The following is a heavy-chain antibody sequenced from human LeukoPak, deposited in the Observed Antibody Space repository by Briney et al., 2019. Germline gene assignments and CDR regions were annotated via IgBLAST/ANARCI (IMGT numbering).Heavy chain of an antibody. J-gene: IGHJ4*02. D-gene: IGHD2-2*01. Sequence: ASVKVSCKVSGYTLTELSMHWVRQAPGKGLEWMGGFDPGDGETIYAQKFQSRVTMTEDTSTDTAYMELSSLRSEDTAVYYCATTGYCSSTSCPRHSDYWGQGTLVTVPS. CDR2: FDPGDGET. V-gene: IGHV1-24*01. CDR3: ATTGYCSSTSCPRHSDY. CDR1: GYTLTELS.